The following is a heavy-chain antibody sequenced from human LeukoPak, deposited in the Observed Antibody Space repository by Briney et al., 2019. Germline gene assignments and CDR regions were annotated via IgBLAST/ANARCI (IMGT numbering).Heavy chain of an antibody. CDR3: ATMVRGVNPSPDAFDI. V-gene: IGHV4-31*03. Sequence: SETLSLTCTVSGGSISSGGYYWSWIRQHPGKGLEWIGYIYYSGSTYYNPSLKSRVTISVDTSKNRFSLKLSSVTAADTAVYYCATMVRGVNPSPDAFDIWGQGTMVTVSS. J-gene: IGHJ3*02. CDR2: IYYSGST. CDR1: GGSISSGGYY. D-gene: IGHD3-10*01.